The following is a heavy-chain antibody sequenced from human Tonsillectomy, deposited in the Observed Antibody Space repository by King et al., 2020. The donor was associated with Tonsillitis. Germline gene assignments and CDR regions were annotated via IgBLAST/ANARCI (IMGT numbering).Heavy chain of an antibody. Sequence: QVQLQESGPGLVKPSETLSLTCTVSGGSVSSGSYYWSWIRQPPGKGLERIGYIYYSGSTNYNPSLKSRVTISVDTSKNQFSLKLSSVTAADTAVYYCARVRYSSGWYVDYWGQGTLVTVSS. V-gene: IGHV4-61*01. CDR1: GGSVSSGSYY. CDR3: ARVRYSSGWYVDY. CDR2: IYYSGST. J-gene: IGHJ4*02. D-gene: IGHD6-19*01.